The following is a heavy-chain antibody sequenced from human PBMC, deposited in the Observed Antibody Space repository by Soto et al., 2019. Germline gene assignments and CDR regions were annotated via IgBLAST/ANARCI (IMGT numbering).Heavy chain of an antibody. D-gene: IGHD1-1*01. CDR2: INPYDSET. CDR1: GYRFTSXX. J-gene: IGHJ6*02. Sequence: PGESLKISCKGFGYRFTSXXXXXXXXXXXNGLEWMGIINPYDSETRYSPSFQGQVTISADKSISTVYLQWSSLKASDTAMYFCTRQMIQPQMRYNMDVWGQGTTVTVSS. V-gene: IGHV5-51*01. CDR3: TRQMIQPQMRYNMDV.